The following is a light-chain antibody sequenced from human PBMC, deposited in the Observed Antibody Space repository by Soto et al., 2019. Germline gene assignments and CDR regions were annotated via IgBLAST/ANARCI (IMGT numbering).Light chain of an antibody. J-gene: IGKJ1*01. Sequence: EIVLTQSPGTLSLSPGERATLPCSASQSVSNNYLAWYQQKPGQAPRLLIYGASTRATGIPARFSGSGSGTEFTLTISSLQSEDFAVYYCQQYNNWLGTFGQGTKVDIK. V-gene: IGKV3-15*01. CDR1: QSVSNN. CDR3: QQYNNWLGT. CDR2: GAS.